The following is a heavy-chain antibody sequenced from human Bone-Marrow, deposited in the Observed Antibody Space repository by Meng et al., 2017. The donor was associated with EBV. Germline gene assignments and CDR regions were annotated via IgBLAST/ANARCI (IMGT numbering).Heavy chain of an antibody. J-gene: IGHJ4*02. V-gene: IGHV1-2*02. Sequence: GRLGPPGDEVKNPGSSLKCSCKASGSTFTGYDRHWVRQAPGQGLEWVGWINPNSGGTNYAEMFQGRVTMTRDTSITTAFMELSSLKSDDTAVYYCAMGLATDFDYWGQGTLVTVSS. CDR3: AMGLATDFDY. CDR2: INPNSGGT. CDR1: GSTFTGYD. D-gene: IGHD5-12*01.